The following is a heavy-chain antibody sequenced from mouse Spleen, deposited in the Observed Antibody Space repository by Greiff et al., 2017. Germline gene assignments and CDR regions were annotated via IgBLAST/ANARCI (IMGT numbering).Heavy chain of an antibody. Sequence: VHVKQSGAELVRPGASVKLSCTASGFNIKDDYMHWVKQRPEQGLEWIGWIDPENGDTEYASKFQGKATITADTSSSTAYMELRSLTSEDTAVYYCARSDPRKRVGAMDYWGQGTSVTVSS. J-gene: IGHJ4*01. CDR2: IDPENGDT. CDR3: ARSDPRKRVGAMDY. CDR1: GFNIKDDY. V-gene: IGHV14-4*01.